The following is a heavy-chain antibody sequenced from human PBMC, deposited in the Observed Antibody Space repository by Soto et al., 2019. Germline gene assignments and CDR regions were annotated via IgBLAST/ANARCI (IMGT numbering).Heavy chain of an antibody. D-gene: IGHD3-3*01. CDR3: ARDIRYYDFWSGSSAHYYGMDV. Sequence: SETLSLTCAVYGGSFNGYYWSWIRQPPGKGLEWIGEINHSGSTNYNPSLKRRVTISVDTSKNQFSLKLSSVTAADTAVYYCARDIRYYDFWSGSSAHYYGMDVWGQGTTVTVSS. J-gene: IGHJ6*02. CDR1: GGSFNGYY. V-gene: IGHV4-34*01. CDR2: INHSGST.